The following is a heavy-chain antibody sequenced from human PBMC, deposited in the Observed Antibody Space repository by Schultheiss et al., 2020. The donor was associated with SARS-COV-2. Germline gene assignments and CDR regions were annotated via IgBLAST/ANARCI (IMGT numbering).Heavy chain of an antibody. CDR2: INHSGST. J-gene: IGHJ4*02. V-gene: IGHV4-34*01. D-gene: IGHD5-12*01. CDR3: ARSGLGASFDY. CDR1: GGSINSYF. Sequence: SETLSLTCTVSGGSINSYFSWIRQPPGKGLEWIGEINHSGSTNYNPSLKRRVTISVDKSKNQFSLKLSSVTAADTAVYYCARSGLGASFDYWGQGTLVTVSS.